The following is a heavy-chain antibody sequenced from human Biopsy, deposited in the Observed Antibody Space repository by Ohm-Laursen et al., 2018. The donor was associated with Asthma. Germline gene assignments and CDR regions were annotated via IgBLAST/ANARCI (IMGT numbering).Heavy chain of an antibody. CDR1: GFTFDDYA. J-gene: IGHJ4*02. D-gene: IGHD1-26*01. CDR3: AKGEWELLEANFDH. Sequence: SSLRLSCAASGFTFDDYAMHWVRQAPGKGLEWVSGISWNSGSIGYADSVKGRFTISRDNAKNSLYLQMNSLRAEDTALYYCAKGEWELLEANFDHWGQGTLVTVSS. V-gene: IGHV3-9*01. CDR2: ISWNSGSI.